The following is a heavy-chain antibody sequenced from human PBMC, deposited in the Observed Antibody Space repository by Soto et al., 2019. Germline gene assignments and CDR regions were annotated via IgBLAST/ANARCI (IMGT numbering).Heavy chain of an antibody. D-gene: IGHD3-3*01. CDR1: GGTFSSYA. CDR2: IIPIFGTA. V-gene: IGHV1-69*13. Sequence: ASVKVSCKASGGTFSSYAISWVRQAPGQGLEWMGGIIPIFGTANYAQKFQGRVTITADESTSTAYMELSSLRSEDTAVYYCASPHYDFWSGYYKGANDAFDIWGQGTMVTVSS. CDR3: ASPHYDFWSGYYKGANDAFDI. J-gene: IGHJ3*02.